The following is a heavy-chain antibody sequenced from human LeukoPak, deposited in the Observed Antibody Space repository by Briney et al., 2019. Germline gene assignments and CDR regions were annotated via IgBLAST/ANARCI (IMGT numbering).Heavy chain of an antibody. CDR3: TLDYGDYSYYFDY. J-gene: IGHJ4*02. CDR2: IRSKANSYAT. Sequence: IRSKANSYATAYAASVKGRFTISRDDSKNTAYLQMNSLKTEDTAVYYCTLDYGDYSYYFDYWGQGTLVTVSS. D-gene: IGHD4-17*01. V-gene: IGHV3-73*01.